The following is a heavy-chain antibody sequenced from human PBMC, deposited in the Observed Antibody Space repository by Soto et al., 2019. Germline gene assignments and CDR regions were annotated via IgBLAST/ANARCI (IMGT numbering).Heavy chain of an antibody. D-gene: IGHD3-22*01. Sequence: ASVKVSCKASGYTFTIYGINWVRQAPGQGLEWMGWISPDNGNTNYAQKLQGRVTMTTDTSTSTAYMELRSLRSDDTAVYYCARDRYYDSSGSFDYWGPGTLVTVSS. CDR2: ISPDNGNT. V-gene: IGHV1-18*01. J-gene: IGHJ4*02. CDR3: ARDRYYDSSGSFDY. CDR1: GYTFTIYG.